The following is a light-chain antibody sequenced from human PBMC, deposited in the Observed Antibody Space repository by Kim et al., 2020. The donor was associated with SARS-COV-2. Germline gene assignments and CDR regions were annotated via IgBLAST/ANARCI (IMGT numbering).Light chain of an antibody. Sequence: GKAVAISCTRSSGDIASDYVQWYQQRPGSAPITVVYDANQTPSGVPDRFSGSVDSSSNSATLTISGLRTEDEADYYCQSFDGTNWVFGGGTQLTVL. CDR3: QSFDGTNWV. V-gene: IGLV6-57*03. CDR2: DAN. J-gene: IGLJ3*02. CDR1: SGDIASDY.